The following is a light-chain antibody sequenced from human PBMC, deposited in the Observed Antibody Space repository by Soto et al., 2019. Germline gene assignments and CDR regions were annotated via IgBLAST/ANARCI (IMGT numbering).Light chain of an antibody. CDR3: CSYAGSSTLV. J-gene: IGLJ1*01. V-gene: IGLV2-23*01. CDR2: NGN. Sequence: QSALTQPASVSGSPGQSITISCTGTSSDVGGYSLVSWYQQQPDKAPKLMIFNGNLRPSGVCNRYSGSKFGNTASLTISGLQAEDEGDYYCCSYAGSSTLVFGTGTKVTVL. CDR1: SSDVGGYSL.